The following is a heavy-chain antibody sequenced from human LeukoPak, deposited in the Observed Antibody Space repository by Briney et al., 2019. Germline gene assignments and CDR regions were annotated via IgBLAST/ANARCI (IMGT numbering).Heavy chain of an antibody. J-gene: IGHJ4*02. D-gene: IGHD6-13*01. CDR1: GGTFSGYA. V-gene: IGHV1-69*13. CDR3: ARVETGIAAAGTIDY. Sequence: SVKVSCKASGGTFSGYAISWVRQAPGQGLEWMGGIIPIFGTANYAQKFQGRVTITADESTSTAYMELSSLRSEDTAVYYCARVETGIAAAGTIDYWGQGTLVTVSS. CDR2: IIPIFGTA.